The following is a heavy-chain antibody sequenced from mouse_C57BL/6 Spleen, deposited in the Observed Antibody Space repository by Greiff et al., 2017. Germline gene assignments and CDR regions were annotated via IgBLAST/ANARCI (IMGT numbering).Heavy chain of an antibody. D-gene: IGHD1-1*01. CDR1: GYSITSGYD. V-gene: IGHV3-1*01. J-gene: IGHJ4*01. Sequence: VQLKESGPGMVKPSQSLSLTCTVTGYSITSGYDWHWIRHFPGNKLEWMGYISYSGSTNYNPSLKSRISITHDTSKNHFFLKLNSVTTEDTATYYCARGYYYDAMDYWGQGTSVTVSS. CDR2: ISYSGST. CDR3: ARGYYYDAMDY.